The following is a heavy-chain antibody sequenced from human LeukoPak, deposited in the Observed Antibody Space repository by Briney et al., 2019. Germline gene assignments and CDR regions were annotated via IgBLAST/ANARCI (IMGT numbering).Heavy chain of an antibody. D-gene: IGHD2-8*01. CDR2: ISFDGSDA. CDR1: GFTFDDYA. J-gene: IGHJ4*02. Sequence: PGGSLRLSCAASGFTFDDYAMHWVRQAPGKGLVWVSCISFDGSDATYADSVKGRFTISRDNSKNTLYLQMNSLRDEDSAAYYCARVYLERLTAGYFDHWGQGTWVTVSP. CDR3: ARVYLERLTAGYFDH. V-gene: IGHV3-74*01.